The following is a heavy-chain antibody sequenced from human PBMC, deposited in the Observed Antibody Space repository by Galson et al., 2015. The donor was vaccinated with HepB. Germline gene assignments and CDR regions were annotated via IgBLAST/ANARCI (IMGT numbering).Heavy chain of an antibody. CDR2: INPRGGST. CDR1: GYTFTSYY. D-gene: IGHD2-15*01. Sequence: SVKVSCKASGYTFTSYYMHWVRQAPGQGLEWMGIINPRGGSTSYAQKFQGRVTMTRDTSTSTIYMELSSLRSEDTAVYYCATSGCSGGSCYSGGVDAFDIWGQGTMVTVSS. J-gene: IGHJ3*02. V-gene: IGHV1-46*01. CDR3: ATSGCSGGSCYSGGVDAFDI.